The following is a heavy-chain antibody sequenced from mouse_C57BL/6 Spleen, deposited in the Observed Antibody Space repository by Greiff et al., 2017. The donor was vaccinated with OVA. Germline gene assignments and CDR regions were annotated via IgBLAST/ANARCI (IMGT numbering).Heavy chain of an antibody. CDR3: ARSYYYGSSEEYYFDY. D-gene: IGHD1-1*01. Sequence: VQLQQSRAELARPGASVKLSCKASGYTFTSYGISWVKQRTGQGLEWIGEIYPRSGNTYYNEKFKGKATLTADKSSSTAYMELRSLTSEDSAVYFCARSYYYGSSEEYYFDYWGQGTTLTVSS. CDR2: IYPRSGNT. V-gene: IGHV1-81*01. J-gene: IGHJ2*01. CDR1: GYTFTSYG.